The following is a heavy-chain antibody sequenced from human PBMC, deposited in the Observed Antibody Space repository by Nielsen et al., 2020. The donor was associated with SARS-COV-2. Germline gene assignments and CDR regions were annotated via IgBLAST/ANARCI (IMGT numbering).Heavy chain of an antibody. V-gene: IGHV3-9*01. CDR3: ARSPYDWSHFDY. CDR1: GFAFSNYW. D-gene: IGHD5-12*01. CDR2: ISWNSGVI. J-gene: IGHJ4*02. Sequence: LSLTCAASGFAFSNYWMHWVRQGPGKGLEWVSGISWNSGVIGYADSVKGRITISRDNAKNSLYLQMNSLRAEDTALYYCARSPYDWSHFDYWGQGTPVTVAS.